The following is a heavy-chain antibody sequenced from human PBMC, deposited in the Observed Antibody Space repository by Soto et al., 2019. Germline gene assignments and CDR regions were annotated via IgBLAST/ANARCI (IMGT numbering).Heavy chain of an antibody. J-gene: IGHJ4*02. CDR2: ISDDGTPK. CDR1: GFTFNNYA. V-gene: IGHV3-30*04. D-gene: IGHD6-19*01. CDR3: AFPPALTVAGSHVAY. Sequence: QVQLVESGGGVVQPGRSLRLSCAASGFTFNNYAMHWVRQAPGKGLQWVAVISDDGTPKYYVDSVKGRFTISRDNSKNTLYLQMNGLRAEETAVYYCAFPPALTVAGSHVAYGGEGTLFTVSS.